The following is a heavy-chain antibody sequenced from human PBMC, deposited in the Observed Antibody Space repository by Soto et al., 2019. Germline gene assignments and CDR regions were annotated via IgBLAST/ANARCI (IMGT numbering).Heavy chain of an antibody. V-gene: IGHV3-23*01. Sequence: GGSLRLSCAASGFTFSSHAMGWLRQAPGAGPEWVAFVDGSGGDTSYADSVKGRFTISRDNSDNSLFLHMNSLRAEDTGRYFCAKEIFAAAYAATSAFDLWGQRTPVTVS. D-gene: IGHD2-15*01. CDR2: VDGSGGDT. CDR3: AKEIFAAAYAATSAFDL. CDR1: GFTFSSHA. J-gene: IGHJ4*02.